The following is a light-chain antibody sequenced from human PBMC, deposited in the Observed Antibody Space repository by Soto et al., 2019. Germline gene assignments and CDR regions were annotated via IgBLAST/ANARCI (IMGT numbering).Light chain of an antibody. CDR2: EDS. V-gene: IGLV2-23*01. Sequence: QSALTQPASVSGSPGQSITISCTGTSSDVGSYNLVSWYQQHPGKAPKLMIYEDSKRPSGVSNRFSVSKSGNTASLTISGLQAEDEADYYCCSYAGSSTFVFGTGTKLTVL. CDR1: SSDVGSYNL. CDR3: CSYAGSSTFV. J-gene: IGLJ1*01.